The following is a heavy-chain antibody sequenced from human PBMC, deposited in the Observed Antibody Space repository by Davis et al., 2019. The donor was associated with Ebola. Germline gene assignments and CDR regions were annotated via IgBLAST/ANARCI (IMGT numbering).Heavy chain of an antibody. CDR2: INHSGST. V-gene: IGHV4-34*01. CDR1: GGSFSGYY. D-gene: IGHD4-23*01. Sequence: GSLRLSCAVYGGSFSGYYWSWIRQPPGKGLEWIGEINHSGSTNYNPSLKSRVTISVDTSKNQFSLKLSSVTAADTAVYYCARGENGGNPVGYWGQGTLVTVSS. J-gene: IGHJ4*02. CDR3: ARGENGGNPVGY.